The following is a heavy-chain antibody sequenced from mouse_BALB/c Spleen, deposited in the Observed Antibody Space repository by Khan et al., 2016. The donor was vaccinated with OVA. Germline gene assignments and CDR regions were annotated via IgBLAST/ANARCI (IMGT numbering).Heavy chain of an antibody. Sequence: VHVKQSGPDLVKPGASVKISCKASGYSFTLYYMTWVKQSHGKSLEWIGRVNPNTGGSDYNQEFKGKAILTVDKSSNTAYMELHSLTSEDSAVYYWARGYDFVAYWGQGTLVTVSA. V-gene: IGHV1-26*01. CDR1: GYSFTLYY. D-gene: IGHD2-14*01. J-gene: IGHJ3*01. CDR2: VNPNTGGS. CDR3: ARGYDFVAY.